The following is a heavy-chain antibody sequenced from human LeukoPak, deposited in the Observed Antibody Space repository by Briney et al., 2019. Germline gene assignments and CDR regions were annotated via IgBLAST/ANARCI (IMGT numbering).Heavy chain of an antibody. V-gene: IGHV3-49*04. CDR3: SRDLSWSFDY. Sequence: GGSLRLFCSASGFTFGDYALSWVRQAPGKGLEWVGFIRSKAYGGTTEYAASVEGRFTISRDDSKSIAYLQMNSPKTKDTAVYYCSRDLSWSFDYWGQGTLVTVSS. D-gene: IGHD6-13*01. CDR1: GFTFGDYA. J-gene: IGHJ4*02. CDR2: IRSKAYGGTT.